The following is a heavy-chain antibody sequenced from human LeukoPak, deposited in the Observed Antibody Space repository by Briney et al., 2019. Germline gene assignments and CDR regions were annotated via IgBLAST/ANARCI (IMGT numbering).Heavy chain of an antibody. CDR1: GITFSSYS. D-gene: IGHD3-10*02. CDR2: ISSSGSTI. CDR3: AELGITMIGGV. Sequence: GGSLRLSCVASGITFSSYSMNWVRQAPGKGLEWVSYISSSGSTIYYADSVKGRFTISRDNAKNSLYLQMNSLRAEDTAVYYCAELGITMIGGVWGKGTTVTISS. J-gene: IGHJ6*04. V-gene: IGHV3-48*04.